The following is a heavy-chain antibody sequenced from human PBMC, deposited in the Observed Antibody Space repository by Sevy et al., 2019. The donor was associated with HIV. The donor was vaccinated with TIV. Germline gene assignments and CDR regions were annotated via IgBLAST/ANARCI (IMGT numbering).Heavy chain of an antibody. D-gene: IGHD6-19*01. CDR1: GFTFSSYA. V-gene: IGHV3-30*04. CDR3: ARDGVSSGWYRGYYFDY. CDR2: ISYDGSDK. Sequence: GGSLRLSCAASGFTFSSYAMHWVRQAPGKGLEWVSFISYDGSDKYFAHSVKGRFTISRDNSKNTLYLQMNSLRAEDTAVYYCARDGVSSGWYRGYYFDYWGQGTLVTVSS. J-gene: IGHJ4*02.